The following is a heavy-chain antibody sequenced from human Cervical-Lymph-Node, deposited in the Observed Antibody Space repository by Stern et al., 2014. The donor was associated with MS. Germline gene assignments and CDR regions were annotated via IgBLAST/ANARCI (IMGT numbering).Heavy chain of an antibody. CDR1: GFSLHDYG. CDR2: LSADGSNT. Sequence: VQLVESGGGVVQPGGSLRLSCAVSGFSLHDYGMHWVRQAPGAGLEWVASLSADGSNTYSADSVKGRFTISKDNSKNTLFLQMNSLRAEDTAIYYCVKERRTIFGVLIYYFDDWGQGTRVTVSS. J-gene: IGHJ4*02. D-gene: IGHD3-3*01. V-gene: IGHV3-30*18. CDR3: VKERRTIFGVLIYYFDD.